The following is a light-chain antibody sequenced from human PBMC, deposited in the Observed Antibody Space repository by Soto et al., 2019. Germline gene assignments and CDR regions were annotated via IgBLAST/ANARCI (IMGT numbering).Light chain of an antibody. Sequence: QTVVTQPPSVSGAPGQRVTISCTGSSSNIGAGYPVHWYQQLPGTAPKLLVAGNRPSGVPDRFSVSKSGASASLAITGLQAEDEADYYCQSYDSSLSRRWVFGGGTKLTVL. CDR1: SSNIGAGYP. J-gene: IGLJ3*02. V-gene: IGLV1-40*03. CDR3: QSYDSSLSRRWV. CDR2: G.